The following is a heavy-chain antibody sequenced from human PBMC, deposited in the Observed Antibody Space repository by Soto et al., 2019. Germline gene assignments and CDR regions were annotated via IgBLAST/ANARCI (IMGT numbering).Heavy chain of an antibody. CDR2: INAGNGNT. J-gene: IGHJ4*02. CDR1: GYTFTNYY. V-gene: IGHV1-3*01. CDR3: ARDWAVAAPLDY. Sequence: ASVKVSCKASGYTFTNYYMHWVRQAPGQRLEWMGWINAGNGNTKYSQKFQGRVTITRDTSASTAYMELSSLRSEDTAVYYCARDWAVAAPLDYWGQGTLVTVSS. D-gene: IGHD6-19*01.